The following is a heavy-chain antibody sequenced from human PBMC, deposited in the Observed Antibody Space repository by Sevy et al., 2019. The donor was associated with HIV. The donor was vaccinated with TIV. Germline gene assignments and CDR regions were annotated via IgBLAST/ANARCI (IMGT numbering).Heavy chain of an antibody. Sequence: SETLSLTCTVSGGSISSYYWSWIRQPAGKGLEWIGRIYTSGSTNYNPSLKSRVTMSVDTSKNQFSLQLSSVTAADTAVYYCARAPYYYGSGSYPYYYYYYGMDVWGQGTTVTVSS. J-gene: IGHJ6*02. CDR3: ARAPYYYGSGSYPYYYYYYGMDV. CDR1: GGSISSYY. V-gene: IGHV4-4*07. D-gene: IGHD3-10*01. CDR2: IYTSGST.